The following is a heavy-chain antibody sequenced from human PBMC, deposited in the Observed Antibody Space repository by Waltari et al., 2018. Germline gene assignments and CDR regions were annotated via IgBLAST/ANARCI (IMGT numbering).Heavy chain of an antibody. CDR1: GGTFSSYP. D-gene: IGHD3-22*01. J-gene: IGHJ5*02. CDR3: ARGGYYDSSGYYNWFDP. V-gene: IGHV1-69*01. CDR2: IIPIFGTA. Sequence: QVQLVQSGAEVKKPGSSVKVSCKASGGTFSSYPISWVRQAPGKGLEWMGGIIPIFGTANYAQKFQGRVTITADESTSTAYMELSSLRSEDTAVYYCARGGYYDSSGYYNWFDPWGQGTLVNVSS.